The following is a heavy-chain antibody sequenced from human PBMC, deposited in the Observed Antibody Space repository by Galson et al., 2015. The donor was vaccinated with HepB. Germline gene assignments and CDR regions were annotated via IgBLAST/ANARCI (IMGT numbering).Heavy chain of an antibody. Sequence: TLSLTCTVSGGSISSGGYYWSWIRQHPGKGLEWIGYIYYSGSTYYNPSLKSRVTISVDTSKNQFSLKLSSVTAADTAVYYCARAMGRPTHYGMDVWGQGTTVTVSS. V-gene: IGHV4-31*03. CDR1: GGSISSGGYY. D-gene: IGHD5-24*01. J-gene: IGHJ6*02. CDR2: IYYSGST. CDR3: ARAMGRPTHYGMDV.